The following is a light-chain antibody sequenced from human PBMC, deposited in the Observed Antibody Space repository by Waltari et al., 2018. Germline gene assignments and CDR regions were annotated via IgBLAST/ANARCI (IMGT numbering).Light chain of an antibody. CDR2: GAS. J-gene: IGKJ3*01. CDR3: QQYNNWPPTFT. CDR1: QSVSSN. Sequence: EVVMTQSPATLSVSPGERAALSCRASQSVSSNLAWYQQKPGQAPRLPINGASTRATEIPARFSGSGSGTEFTLTISSLQPEDFGVYYCQQYNNWPPTFTFGPGTKVDIK. V-gene: IGKV3-15*01.